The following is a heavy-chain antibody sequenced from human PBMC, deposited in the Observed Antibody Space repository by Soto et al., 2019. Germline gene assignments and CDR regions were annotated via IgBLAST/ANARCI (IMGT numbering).Heavy chain of an antibody. CDR1: GYTFTSYG. CDR3: ASSYCSGGSCYSRRAFDI. V-gene: IGHV1-18*01. D-gene: IGHD2-15*01. CDR2: ISAYNGNT. J-gene: IGHJ3*02. Sequence: SVKVSCKASGYTFTSYGISWVRQAPVQGLEWMGWISAYNGNTNYAQKLQGRVTMTTDTSTSTAYMELRSLRSDDTAVYYCASSYCSGGSCYSRRAFDIWGQGTMVTVSS.